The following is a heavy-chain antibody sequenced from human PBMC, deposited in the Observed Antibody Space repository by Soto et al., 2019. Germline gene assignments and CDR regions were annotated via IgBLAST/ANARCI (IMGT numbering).Heavy chain of an antibody. J-gene: IGHJ4*02. CDR1: GFTFSIYG. CDR2: ISADGSRT. D-gene: IGHD4-17*01. V-gene: IGHV3-74*01. CDR3: ARDKKAATVTTPNFDY. Sequence: PGGSLRLSCAASGFTFSIYGLTWVRQAPGKGLVWVSRISADGSRTNYADSVKGRFTVYRDNAKNTVYLEMNSLRAEDTAVYYCARDKKAATVTTPNFDYWGQGTLVTVSS.